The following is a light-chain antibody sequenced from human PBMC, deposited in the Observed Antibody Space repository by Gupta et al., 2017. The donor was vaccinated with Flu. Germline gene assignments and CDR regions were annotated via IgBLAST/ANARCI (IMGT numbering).Light chain of an antibody. Sequence: EIVMTQSPATLSVSPGERATLSCRASQSVSSNLAWYQQKPGQAPRLLIYGASTRDTGIPARFSGSGYGTEFILTISSRQSEDFAVYYCQQDKNWPPVTFGHGTKVDIK. CDR1: QSVSSN. J-gene: IGKJ3*01. V-gene: IGKV3-15*01. CDR2: GAS. CDR3: QQDKNWPPVT.